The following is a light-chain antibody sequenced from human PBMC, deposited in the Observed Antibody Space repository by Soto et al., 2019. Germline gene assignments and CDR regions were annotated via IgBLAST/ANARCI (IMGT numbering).Light chain of an antibody. CDR3: SSYATSILEV. Sequence: QSVLTQPASVSGSPGQSITISCTGTSSDVGGYNFVSWYQQHPGEAPKLMIYDVSNRPSGVSDRFSGSKSGNTASLTIFGLQAEDEADYYCSSYATSILEVFGTGTKVTVL. V-gene: IGLV2-14*03. J-gene: IGLJ1*01. CDR2: DVS. CDR1: SSDVGGYNF.